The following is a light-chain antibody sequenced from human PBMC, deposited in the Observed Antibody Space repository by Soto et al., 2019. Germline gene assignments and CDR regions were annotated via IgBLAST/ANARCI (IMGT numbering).Light chain of an antibody. CDR2: DAS. CDR3: YQYNNWLALT. V-gene: IGKV3-15*01. Sequence: EIVMTQSPATLSVSPGERATLSCRASQTVSSNLAWYQQKPGQAPRLLIYDASTRATGIPVRFRGSGSGTEFTLTISSLQSEDSAVYYCYQYNNWLALTFGGGTKVDIK. CDR1: QTVSSN. J-gene: IGKJ4*01.